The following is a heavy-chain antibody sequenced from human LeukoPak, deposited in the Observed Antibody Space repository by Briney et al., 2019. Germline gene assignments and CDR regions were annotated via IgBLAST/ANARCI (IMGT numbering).Heavy chain of an antibody. V-gene: IGHV3-53*01. J-gene: IGHJ4*02. CDR2: IHSGGST. D-gene: IGHD2-8*01. CDR3: ARGSRDCTNGVCYRGDLDY. CDR1: GFTVSSNY. Sequence: GGSLRLSCAASGFTVSSNYMSWVRQAPGKGLEWVSVIHSGGSTYYADSVKGRFTISRDNSKNTLYLQMNSLRAEDTAVYYCARGSRDCTNGVCYRGDLDYWGQGTLVTVSS.